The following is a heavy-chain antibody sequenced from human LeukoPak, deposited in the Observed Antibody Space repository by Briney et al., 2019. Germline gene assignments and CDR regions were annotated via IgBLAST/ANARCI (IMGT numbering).Heavy chain of an antibody. CDR3: ARDYSSGTFDY. CDR1: GDSISSNSYY. V-gene: IGHV4-39*07. Sequence: SETLSLTCTVSGDSISSNSYYWGWIRQPPGKGLEWIGSIYSSGSTYYNPSLKSRVTISVDTSKNQFSLKLSSVTAADTAVYYCARDYSSGTFDYWGQGTLVTVSS. D-gene: IGHD3-22*01. CDR2: IYSSGST. J-gene: IGHJ4*02.